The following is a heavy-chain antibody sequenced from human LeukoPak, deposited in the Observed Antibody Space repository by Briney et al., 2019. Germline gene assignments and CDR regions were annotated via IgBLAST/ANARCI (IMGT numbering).Heavy chain of an antibody. CDR3: ARDQLGRRDKKNYYDSSGYHYFDY. J-gene: IGHJ4*02. Sequence: PGGSLRLSCAASGFTFSSYWMSWVRQAPGKGLEWVANIKQDGSEKYYVDSVKGRFTISRDNAKNSLYLQMNSLRAEDTAVYYCARDQLGRRDKKNYYDSSGYHYFDYWGQGTLVTVSS. CDR1: GFTFSSYW. V-gene: IGHV3-7*01. D-gene: IGHD3-22*01. CDR2: IKQDGSEK.